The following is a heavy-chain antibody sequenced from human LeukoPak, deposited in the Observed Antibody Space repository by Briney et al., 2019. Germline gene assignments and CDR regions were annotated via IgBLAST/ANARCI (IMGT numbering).Heavy chain of an antibody. Sequence: SETLSLTCTVSGYSISSGYYWDWIRQPPGKGLEWIGNIYHSGSTYYSPSLKSRVTISVDTSKNQFSLKLSSVTAADTAVYYCARDIIYSSSWDYYWYFDLWGRGTLVTVSS. CDR1: GYSISSGYY. CDR2: IYHSGST. J-gene: IGHJ2*01. D-gene: IGHD6-13*01. V-gene: IGHV4-38-2*02. CDR3: ARDIIYSSSWDYYWYFDL.